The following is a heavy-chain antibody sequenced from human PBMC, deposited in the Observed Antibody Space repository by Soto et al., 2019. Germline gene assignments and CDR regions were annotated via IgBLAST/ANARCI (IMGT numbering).Heavy chain of an antibody. J-gene: IGHJ4*02. CDR3: ARTFYASGSYFLDY. CDR1: GFTFSDHY. Sequence: EVQLVESGGGLVQPGGSLRLSCAASGFTFSDHYMDWVRQAPGKGLEWVSRTRNKANRYTTEYAASVIGRCTISRDDSKNSMYLQLNSLKSEDTAVYFCARTFYASGSYFLDYWGQGTLVTVSS. CDR2: TRNKANRYTT. D-gene: IGHD3-10*01. V-gene: IGHV3-72*01.